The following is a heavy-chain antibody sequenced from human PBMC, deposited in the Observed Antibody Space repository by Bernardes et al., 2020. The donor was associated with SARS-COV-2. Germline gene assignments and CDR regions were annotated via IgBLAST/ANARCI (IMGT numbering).Heavy chain of an antibody. D-gene: IGHD2-15*01. Sequence: ASVKVSCKASGYTFTGYYMHWVRQAPGQGLEWMGWINPKSGGTNYAQKFQGRVTMTRDTSISTAYMELSRLRSDDTAVYYCARDPDKSLGGSCDYWGQGTLVTVSS. CDR2: INPKSGGT. J-gene: IGHJ4*02. CDR3: ARDPDKSLGGSCDY. CDR1: GYTFTGYY. V-gene: IGHV1-2*02.